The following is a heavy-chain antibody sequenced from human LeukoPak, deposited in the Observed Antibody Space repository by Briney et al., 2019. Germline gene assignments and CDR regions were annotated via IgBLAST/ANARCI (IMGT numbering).Heavy chain of an antibody. D-gene: IGHD1-26*01. CDR2: IYTSGST. CDR1: GGSLSSYY. CDR3: AREPTRGNFDY. J-gene: IGHJ4*02. V-gene: IGHV4-4*07. Sequence: SETLSLTCTVSGGSLSSYYWSWIRQPAGKGLEWIGRIYTSGSTHYNPSLKSRVTMSVDTSKNEFSPKLSSVTAADTAVYYCAREPTRGNFDYWGQGTLVTVSS.